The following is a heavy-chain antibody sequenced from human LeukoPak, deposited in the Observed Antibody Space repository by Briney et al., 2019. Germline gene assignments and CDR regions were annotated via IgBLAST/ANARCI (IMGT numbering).Heavy chain of an antibody. CDR1: GLTFSSYG. J-gene: IGHJ2*01. CDR3: AKNVLGSGSYSWYFDL. CDR2: STGSGGTT. D-gene: IGHD1-26*01. Sequence: GGSLRLSCAASGLTFSSYGLSWVRQAPAKGLEWVSSSTGSGGTTHADSVRGRFTISRDNSKSTLYLQMNSLRVEDTPVYYCAKNVLGSGSYSWYFDLWGRGTLVTVSS. V-gene: IGHV3-23*01.